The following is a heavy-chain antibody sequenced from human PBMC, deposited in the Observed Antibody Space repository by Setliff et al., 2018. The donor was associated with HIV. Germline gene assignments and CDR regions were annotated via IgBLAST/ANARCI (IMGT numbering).Heavy chain of an antibody. V-gene: IGHV1-69*05. D-gene: IGHD1-26*01. CDR1: GGTFSSYA. J-gene: IGHJ4*02. CDR3: ARGWLGALTAGVLDY. CDR2: IIPIFGTA. Sequence: SVKVSCKASGGTFSSYAISWVRQAPGQGLEWMGGIIPIFGTANYAQKFQGRVTMTRNTSISTAYMELSSLRSEDTAVYYCARGWLGALTAGVLDYWGQGTLVTVSS.